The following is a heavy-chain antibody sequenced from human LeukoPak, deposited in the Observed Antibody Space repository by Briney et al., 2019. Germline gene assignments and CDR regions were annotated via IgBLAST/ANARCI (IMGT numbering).Heavy chain of an antibody. Sequence: GGSLRLSCAASGFTFSSYAMHWVRQAPGKGLEWVALIPYDGSNKHYADSVKGRFTVSRDNSKNTLYLQMNSLRAEDTAVFYCAKGPMGRIDYWGQGTLVTVSS. CDR1: GFTFSSYA. CDR3: AKGPMGRIDY. CDR2: IPYDGSNK. D-gene: IGHD2-15*01. V-gene: IGHV3-30*14. J-gene: IGHJ4*02.